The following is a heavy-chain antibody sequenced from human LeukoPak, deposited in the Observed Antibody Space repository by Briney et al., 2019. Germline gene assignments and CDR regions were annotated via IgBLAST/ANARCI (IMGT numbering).Heavy chain of an antibody. CDR2: INSDGSST. V-gene: IGHV3-74*01. D-gene: IGHD3-16*01. Sequence: GRSLRLSCAASGFIFSSYWMHWVRQAPGKGLVWVSRINSDGSSTSYADSVKGRFTISRDNAKNTLYLQMNSLRAEDTAVYYCARLDSGGRGYFDYWGQGTLVTVSS. J-gene: IGHJ4*02. CDR3: ARLDSGGRGYFDY. CDR1: GFIFSSYW.